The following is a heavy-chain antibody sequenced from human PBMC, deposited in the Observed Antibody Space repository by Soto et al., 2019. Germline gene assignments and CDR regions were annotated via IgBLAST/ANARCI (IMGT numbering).Heavy chain of an antibody. V-gene: IGHV4-4*07. D-gene: IGHD6-19*01. CDR1: GASISAYA. CDR3: ARGPYSSGWYVVDY. J-gene: IGHJ4*02. Sequence: SETLSLTCTVSGASISAYAWSWIRQPAGKGLEWIGRLYSSGNTNYNPSFKSRLTMSADTSKNQFSLKLSSVTAADTAVYYCARGPYSSGWYVVDYWGQGTLVTVSS. CDR2: LYSSGNT.